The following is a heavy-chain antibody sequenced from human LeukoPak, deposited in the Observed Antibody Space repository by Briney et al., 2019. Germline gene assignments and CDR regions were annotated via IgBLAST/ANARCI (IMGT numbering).Heavy chain of an antibody. CDR1: GYTFTSYG. CDR2: ISAYNGNT. Sequence: ASVKVSCKASGYTFTSYGISWVRQAPGQGLEWMGWISAYNGNTNYAQKLQGRVTMTTDTSTSTAYMELRSLRSDDTAVYYCARVSHIAAAGTDNDALDIWGQGTMVTVSS. D-gene: IGHD6-13*01. V-gene: IGHV1-18*01. J-gene: IGHJ3*02. CDR3: ARVSHIAAAGTDNDALDI.